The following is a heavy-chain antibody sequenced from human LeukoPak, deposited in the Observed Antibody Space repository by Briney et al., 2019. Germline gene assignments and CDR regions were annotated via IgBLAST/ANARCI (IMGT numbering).Heavy chain of an antibody. CDR2: IIPIFGTA. CDR3: ARAYYYDSSGYYYYDY. J-gene: IGHJ4*02. CDR1: GGTFSSYA. D-gene: IGHD3-22*01. Sequence: SVTVSCKASGGTFSSYAISWVRQAPGQGLEWMGGIIPIFGTANYAQKFQGRVTITADESTSTAYMELSSLRSEDTAVYHCARAYYYDSSGYYYYDYWGQGTLVTVSS. V-gene: IGHV1-69*13.